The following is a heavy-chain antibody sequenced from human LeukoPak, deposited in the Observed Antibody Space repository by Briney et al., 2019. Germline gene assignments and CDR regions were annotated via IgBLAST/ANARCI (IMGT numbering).Heavy chain of an antibody. Sequence: PSETLSLTCAVSGGSISSSNWWSWVRQPPGKGLEWIGEIYHSGSTNYNPSLKSRVTISVDKSKNPFSMKLSSVTAADTAVYYCGRADSSSSGRGFDYWGQGTLVTVSS. V-gene: IGHV4-4*02. D-gene: IGHD6-13*01. J-gene: IGHJ4*02. CDR3: GRADSSSSGRGFDY. CDR2: IYHSGST. CDR1: GGSISSSNW.